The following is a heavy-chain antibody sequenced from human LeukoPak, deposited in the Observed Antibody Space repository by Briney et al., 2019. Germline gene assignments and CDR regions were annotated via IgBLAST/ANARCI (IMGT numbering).Heavy chain of an antibody. CDR2: ISGSGGST. J-gene: IGHJ4*02. V-gene: IGHV3-23*01. D-gene: IGHD3-10*01. CDR3: AKAGGGSGSYYHYYFDY. Sequence: PGGSLRLSCAASGFTFSSYAMSWVRQAPGKGLEWVSAISGSGGSTYYADSVKGRFTISRDNSKNTLYLRMNSLRAEDTAVYYCAKAGGGSGSYYHYYFDYWGQGTLVTVSS. CDR1: GFTFSSYA.